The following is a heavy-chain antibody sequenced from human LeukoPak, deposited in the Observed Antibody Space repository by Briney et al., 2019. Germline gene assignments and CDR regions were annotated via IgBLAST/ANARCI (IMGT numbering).Heavy chain of an antibody. V-gene: IGHV4-59*01. D-gene: IGHD6-19*01. CDR2: IYYNGNT. CDR3: AREYSSGLSWFDP. J-gene: IGHJ5*02. Sequence: PSETLSLTCTHSGGSINNYYWSWIRQPPGKGLEWIGYIYYNGNTNYNPSLKSRVTISVDTSKNQFSLKLSSVTAADTAVYFCAREYSSGLSWFDPWGQGTLVTVSS. CDR1: GGSINNYY.